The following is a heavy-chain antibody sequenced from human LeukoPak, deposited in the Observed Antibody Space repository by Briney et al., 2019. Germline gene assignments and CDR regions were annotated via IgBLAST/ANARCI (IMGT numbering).Heavy chain of an antibody. CDR3: VRGSSGTVVRGVAWAWFDP. D-gene: IGHD3-10*01. CDR2: IKQDGSEK. J-gene: IGHJ5*02. V-gene: IGHV3-7*05. Sequence: GGSLRLSCVASGFTFSKYWMTWVRKALGKGLEWVANIKQDGSEKYFVDSVRGRFTISRDNAKDSLYLQMNSLRVEDTAVYYCVRGSSGTVVRGVAWAWFDPWGQGTLVTVSS. CDR1: GFTFSKYW.